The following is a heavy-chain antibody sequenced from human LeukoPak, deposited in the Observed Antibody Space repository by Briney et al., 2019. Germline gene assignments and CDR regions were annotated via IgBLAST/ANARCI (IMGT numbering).Heavy chain of an antibody. CDR2: IIPIFGTA. CDR3: ARDLDYYYYMDV. CDR1: GGTFSSYA. Sequence: ASVKVSCKASGGTFSSYAISWVRQAPGQGLEWMGRIIPIFGTANYAQKFQGRVTITTDEYTSTAYMELSSLRSEDTAVYYCARDLDYYYYMDVWGKGTTVTVSS. J-gene: IGHJ6*03. V-gene: IGHV1-69*05.